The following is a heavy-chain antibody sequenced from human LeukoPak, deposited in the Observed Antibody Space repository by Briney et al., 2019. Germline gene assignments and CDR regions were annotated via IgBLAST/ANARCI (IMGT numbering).Heavy chain of an antibody. V-gene: IGHV4-39*01. Sequence: PSETLSLTCTVSGGSISSSSYYWGWIRQPPGKGLEWIGSIYYTGSTYYNPSLKSRVTISVDTSKNQFSLKLSSVTAAGTAVYYCARLRLSGYCSGTSCFNYYYYGMDVWGQGTTVTVSS. CDR3: ARLRLSGYCSGTSCFNYYYYGMDV. CDR2: IYYTGST. D-gene: IGHD2-2*01. J-gene: IGHJ6*02. CDR1: GGSISSSSYY.